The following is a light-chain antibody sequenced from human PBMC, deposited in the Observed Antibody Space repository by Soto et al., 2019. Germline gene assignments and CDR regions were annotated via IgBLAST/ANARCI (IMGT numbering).Light chain of an antibody. CDR2: SNN. Sequence: QSVLTQPPSASGTPGQRVTISCSGSSSNIGSNTVNWYQQLPGTAPKLLLYSNNQRPSGVPDRFSGSQSGTSASLAISGLQSEDEADYYCAAWDDSLKVWVFGGGTKLTVL. V-gene: IGLV1-44*01. J-gene: IGLJ3*02. CDR1: SSNIGSNT. CDR3: AAWDDSLKVWV.